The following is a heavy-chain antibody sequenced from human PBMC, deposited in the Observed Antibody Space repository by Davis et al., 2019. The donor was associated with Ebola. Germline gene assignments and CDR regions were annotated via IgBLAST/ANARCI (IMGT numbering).Heavy chain of an antibody. J-gene: IGHJ3*02. D-gene: IGHD2-15*01. CDR2: ISYDGSNK. V-gene: IGHV3-30-3*01. CDR1: GFTFSSYA. CDR3: ARLPTPWDAFDI. Sequence: GESLKISCAASGFTFSSYAMHWVRQAPGKGLEWVAIISYDGSNKYYADSVKGRFTISRDNAKNSLYLQMNSLRAEDTAVYYCARLPTPWDAFDIWGQGTMVTVSS.